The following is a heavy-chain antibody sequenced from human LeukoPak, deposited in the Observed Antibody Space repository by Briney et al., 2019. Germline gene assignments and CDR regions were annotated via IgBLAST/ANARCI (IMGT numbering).Heavy chain of an antibody. V-gene: IGHV3-30-3*01. Sequence: PGRSLRLSCAASRFTFSSYAMHWVRQAPGKGLEWVAVISYDGSNKYYADSVKGRFTISRDNSKNTLYLQMNSLRAEDTAVYYCARGIAVAGPFDYWGQGTLVTVSS. CDR3: ARGIAVAGPFDY. D-gene: IGHD6-19*01. CDR2: ISYDGSNK. CDR1: RFTFSSYA. J-gene: IGHJ4*02.